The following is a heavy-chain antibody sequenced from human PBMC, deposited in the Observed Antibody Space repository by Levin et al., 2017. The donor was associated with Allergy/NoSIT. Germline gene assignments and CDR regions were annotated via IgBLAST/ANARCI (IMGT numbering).Heavy chain of an antibody. CDR3: ARDGHCSGGSCYSDYYYYGMDV. D-gene: IGHD2-15*01. J-gene: IGHJ6*02. V-gene: IGHV3-11*01. CDR1: GFTFSDYY. Sequence: SCAASGFTFSDYYMSWIRQAPGKGLEWVSYISSSGSTIYYADSVKGRFTISRDNAKNSLYLQMNSLRAEDTAVYYCARDGHCSGGSCYSDYYYYGMDVWGHGTTVTVSS. CDR2: ISSSGSTI.